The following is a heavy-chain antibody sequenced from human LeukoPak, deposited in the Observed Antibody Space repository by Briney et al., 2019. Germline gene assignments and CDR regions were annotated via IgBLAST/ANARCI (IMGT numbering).Heavy chain of an antibody. CDR3: ARDQGYYDFWSGYYGAGAFDI. V-gene: IGHV3-48*03. J-gene: IGHJ3*02. CDR2: ISLSGSSI. D-gene: IGHD3-3*01. CDR1: GFTFSSYE. Sequence: PGGSLRLSCAASGFTFSSYEMNWVRQAPGKGLEWVSYISLSGSSIYYADSVKGRFTISRDNAKNSLYLQMNSLRAEATAVYYCARDQGYYDFWSGYYGAGAFDIWGQGTMVTVSS.